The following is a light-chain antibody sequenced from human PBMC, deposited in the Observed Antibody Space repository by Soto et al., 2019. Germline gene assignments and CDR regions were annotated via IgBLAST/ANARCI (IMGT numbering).Light chain of an antibody. Sequence: EILMTQSPATLSVSPGERVTLSWGASQSVGGNLAWYQHKTGQAPRLLIYGVSTRATGIPARLSGSAYRTELTITISSLKYEDFEVYSCQQYNDSTITFGPGTRLEIK. V-gene: IGKV3-15*01. CDR1: QSVGGN. J-gene: IGKJ5*01. CDR2: GVS. CDR3: QQYNDSTIT.